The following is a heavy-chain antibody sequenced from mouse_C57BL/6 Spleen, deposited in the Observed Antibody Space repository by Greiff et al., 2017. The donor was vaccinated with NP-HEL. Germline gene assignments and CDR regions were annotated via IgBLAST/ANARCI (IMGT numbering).Heavy chain of an antibody. CDR1: GFTFSSYG. V-gene: IGHV5-6*01. CDR3: GKDGSCAFAY. CDR2: ISSGGSYT. Sequence: EVQLVESGGDLVKPGGSLKLSCAASGFTFSSYGMSWVRQTPDKRLEWVATISSGGSYTYYPDSVKGRFTISRDNAKNTLYLQMSSLKSGDTAMYYYGKDGSCAFAYWGQGTLVTVSA. D-gene: IGHD1-1*01. J-gene: IGHJ3*01.